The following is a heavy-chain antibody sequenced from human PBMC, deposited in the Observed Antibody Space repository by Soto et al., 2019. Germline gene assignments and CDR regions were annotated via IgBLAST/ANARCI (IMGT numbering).Heavy chain of an antibody. V-gene: IGHV4-59*01. CDR3: ARYRREAVAGYTLDN. CDR2: VYNSGST. J-gene: IGHJ4*02. Sequence: SEPLSLTCTVTGDSISSNNWPWLRQPPGKGLEWIGYVYNSGSTNYNPSLKSRVTISEDTSKSQFSLKVNSMTAADTAVYYCARYRREAVAGYTLDNWGQGILVT. D-gene: IGHD6-13*01. CDR1: GDSISSNN.